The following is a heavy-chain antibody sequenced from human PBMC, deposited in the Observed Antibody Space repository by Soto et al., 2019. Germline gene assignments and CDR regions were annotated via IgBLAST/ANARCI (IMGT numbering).Heavy chain of an antibody. Sequence: QVQLVESGGGVVQPGRSLRLSCAASGFTFSSYAMNWVRQAPGKGLEWVAVISYDGSNKYYADSVKGRFTISRDNSKNTLYLQMNSLRAEDTAVYYCARDEAGLERRGTPFGYWGQGTLVTVSS. J-gene: IGHJ4*02. V-gene: IGHV3-30-3*01. CDR1: GFTFSSYA. CDR3: ARDEAGLERRGTPFGY. D-gene: IGHD1-1*01. CDR2: ISYDGSNK.